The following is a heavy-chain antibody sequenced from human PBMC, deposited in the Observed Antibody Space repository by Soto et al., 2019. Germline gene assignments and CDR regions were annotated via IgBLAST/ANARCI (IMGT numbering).Heavy chain of an antibody. CDR1: GFSFSNYG. CDR2: YGGSGGST. V-gene: IGHV3-23*01. CDR3: VKFRGRAYHYYYMDV. Sequence: DVQLLESGGGLAQRGGSLRLSCAASGFSFSNYGMTWFPQAPGKELEWVSYGGSGGSTYYADSVEGPFTISRDNSKNTLYLQMNRLRAEDTAVYYCVKFRGRAYHYYYMDVWGNGTTVTVSS. J-gene: IGHJ6*03. D-gene: IGHD3-16*01.